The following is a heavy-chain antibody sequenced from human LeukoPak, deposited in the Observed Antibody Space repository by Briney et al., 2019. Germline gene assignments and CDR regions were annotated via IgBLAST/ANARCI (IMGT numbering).Heavy chain of an antibody. Sequence: GGSLRLSCAASGFTFSSSVMHWVRQAPGKGLEWVAAISYDGRDKYFADSVKGLFTISRDNSKNTVDLQVNGLRAEDTAVYYCARETGNYYFDFWGQGTLVTVSS. V-gene: IGHV3-30*03. D-gene: IGHD1-7*01. CDR3: ARETGNYYFDF. CDR2: ISYDGRDK. J-gene: IGHJ4*02. CDR1: GFTFSSSV.